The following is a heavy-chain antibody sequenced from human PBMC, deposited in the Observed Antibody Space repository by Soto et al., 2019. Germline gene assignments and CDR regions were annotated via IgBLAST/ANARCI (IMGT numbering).Heavy chain of an antibody. CDR1: GFTFSSYS. J-gene: IGHJ6*04. Sequence: GGSLRLSCAASGFTFSSYSMNWVRQAPGKGLEWVSSISSSSSYIYYADSVKGRFTISRDNAKNSLYLQMNSLRAEDTAVYYWLRVKGRRVYDYSRPYNYYGMDAWGKGTTVTVSS. CDR2: ISSSSSYI. CDR3: LRVKGRRVYDYSRPYNYYGMDA. D-gene: IGHD3-10*01. V-gene: IGHV3-21*01.